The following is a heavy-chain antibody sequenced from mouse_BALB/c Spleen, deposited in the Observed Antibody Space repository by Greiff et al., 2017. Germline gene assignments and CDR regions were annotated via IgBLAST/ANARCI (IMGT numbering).Heavy chain of an antibody. CDR3: ARGRTVVATRYAMDY. D-gene: IGHD1-1*01. CDR1: GFTFSSYA. V-gene: IGHV5-6-5*01. J-gene: IGHJ4*01. CDR2: ISSGGST. Sequence: EVQGVESGGGLVKPGGSLKLSCAASGFTFSSYAMSWVRQTPEKRLEWVASISSGGSTYYPDSVKGRFTISRDNARNILYLQMSSLRSEDTAMYYCARGRTVVATRYAMDYWGQGTSVTVSS.